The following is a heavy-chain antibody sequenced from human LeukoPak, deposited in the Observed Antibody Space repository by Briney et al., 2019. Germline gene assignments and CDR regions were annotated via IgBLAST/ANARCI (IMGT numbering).Heavy chain of an antibody. CDR3: AGHGDSSGLDY. CDR2: IYYSGST. D-gene: IGHD3-22*01. V-gene: IGHV4-39*01. CDR1: GGSISSSSYY. J-gene: IGHJ4*02. Sequence: SETLSLTCTVSGGSISSSSYYWGWIRQPPGKGLEWIGSIYYSGSTYYNPSLKSRVTISVDTSKNQFSLKLSSVTAADTAVYYCAGHGDSSGLDYWGQGTLVTVSS.